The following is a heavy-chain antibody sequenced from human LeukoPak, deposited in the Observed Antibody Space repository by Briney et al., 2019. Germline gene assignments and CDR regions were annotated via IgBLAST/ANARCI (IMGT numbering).Heavy chain of an antibody. V-gene: IGHV3-15*01. Sequence: GGSLRLSCAASGFTFSNAWMSWVRQAPGKGLEWVGRIKSKTDGGTTDYAAPVKGRFTISRDDSKNTLYLQMNSLKTEDTAVYYCTTGRDFWNSDAFDIWGQGTMVTVSS. CDR2: IKSKTDGGTT. CDR3: TTGRDFWNSDAFDI. D-gene: IGHD3-3*01. CDR1: GFTFSNAW. J-gene: IGHJ3*02.